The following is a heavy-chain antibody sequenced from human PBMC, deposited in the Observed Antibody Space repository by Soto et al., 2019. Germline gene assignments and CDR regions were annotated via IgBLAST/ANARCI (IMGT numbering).Heavy chain of an antibody. Sequence: GGSLRLSCAASGFTVSSNYMSWVRQAPGKGLEWVSVIYSGGSTYYADSVKGQFTISRDNSKNTLYLQMNSLRAEDTAVYYCARDHLDDFWSGYNYGMDVWGQGTTVTVYS. D-gene: IGHD3-3*01. V-gene: IGHV3-53*01. CDR1: GFTVSSNY. CDR2: IYSGGST. J-gene: IGHJ6*02. CDR3: ARDHLDDFWSGYNYGMDV.